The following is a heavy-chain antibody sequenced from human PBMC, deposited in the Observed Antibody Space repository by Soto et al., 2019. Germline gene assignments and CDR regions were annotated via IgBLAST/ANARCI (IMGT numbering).Heavy chain of an antibody. CDR1: GFTFNSYW. V-gene: IGHV3-74*01. Sequence: GSLRLSCAASGFTFNSYWMHWVRQAPGKGLVWVSHINSDGSDTSYADSVKGRFTISRDNAKNTLYLHMNSLRAEDTAVYYCARDRPGYSYGLDYWGQGTLVTVSS. CDR3: ARDRPGYSYGLDY. J-gene: IGHJ4*02. CDR2: INSDGSDT. D-gene: IGHD5-18*01.